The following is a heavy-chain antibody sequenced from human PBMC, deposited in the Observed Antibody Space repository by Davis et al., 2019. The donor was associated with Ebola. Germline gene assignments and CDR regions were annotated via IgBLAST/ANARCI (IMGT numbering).Heavy chain of an antibody. Sequence: GESLKISCKGSGYSFTNYWIGWVRQKPGKGLEWMGIIYPGDSDTRYGPSFQGQVTISADKSISSAYLQWSSLKASDTAMYFCAKSSVPAAIRAPFDNWGQGSLVTVST. CDR1: GYSFTNYW. CDR3: AKSSVPAAIRAPFDN. J-gene: IGHJ4*02. CDR2: IYPGDSDT. D-gene: IGHD2-2*02. V-gene: IGHV5-51*01.